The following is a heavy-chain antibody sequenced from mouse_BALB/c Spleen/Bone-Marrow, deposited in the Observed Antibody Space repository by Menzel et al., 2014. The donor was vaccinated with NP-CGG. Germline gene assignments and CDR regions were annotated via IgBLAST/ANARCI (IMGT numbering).Heavy chain of an antibody. CDR2: ISYDGSN. D-gene: IGHD2-1*01. CDR1: GYSITSGYY. J-gene: IGHJ2*01. V-gene: IGHV3-6*02. Sequence: DVQLVESGPGLVKPSQSLSLTCSVTGYSITSGYYWNWIRQFPGNKLEWMGYISYDGSNNYNPSLKNRISITRDTSKNQFFLKLNSVTTEDTATYYCANYGNYFDYWGQGTTLTASS. CDR3: ANYGNYFDY.